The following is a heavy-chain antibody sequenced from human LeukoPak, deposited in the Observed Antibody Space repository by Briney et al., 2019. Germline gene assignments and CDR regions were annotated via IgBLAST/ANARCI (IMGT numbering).Heavy chain of an antibody. J-gene: IGHJ4*02. D-gene: IGHD6-19*01. CDR1: GLTFSSYA. CDR3: ARDRGSGWLDY. Sequence: GGSLRLSCAASGLTFSSYAMHWVRQAPGKGLEWVAVISYDGSNKYYADSVKGRFTISRDNSKNTLYLQMNSLRAEDTAVYYCARDRGSGWLDYWGQGTLVTVSS. V-gene: IGHV3-30*04. CDR2: ISYDGSNK.